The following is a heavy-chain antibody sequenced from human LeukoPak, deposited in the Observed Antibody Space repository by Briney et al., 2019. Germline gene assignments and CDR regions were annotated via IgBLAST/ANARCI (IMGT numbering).Heavy chain of an antibody. V-gene: IGHV4-59*08. D-gene: IGHD3-10*01. CDR2: IYYSGST. CDR3: ARHRGSGSPYFDY. CDR1: GDSIINYY. Sequence: SETLSLTCTVSGDSIINYYWSWIRQSPGKGLEWIGYIYYSGSTKYNPSLKSRVTISVDTSKNQFSLKLSSVTVADTAVYYCARHRGSGSPYFDYWGQGTLVTVSS. J-gene: IGHJ4*02.